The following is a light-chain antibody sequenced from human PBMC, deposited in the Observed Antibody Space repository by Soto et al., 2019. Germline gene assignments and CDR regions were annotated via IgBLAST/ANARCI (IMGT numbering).Light chain of an antibody. V-gene: IGKV3-11*01. J-gene: IGKJ4*01. Sequence: DIVLTQSPATLSLSPGERATLSCRTRQTVYNYLGWYQQKSGQAPRLLISEVSKRAPGIPARFSGTGSGTAFPLAGRTLEPDDSAVCYCQHRVNGPIFGGGASVEIK. CDR1: QTVYNY. CDR2: EVS. CDR3: QHRVNGPI.